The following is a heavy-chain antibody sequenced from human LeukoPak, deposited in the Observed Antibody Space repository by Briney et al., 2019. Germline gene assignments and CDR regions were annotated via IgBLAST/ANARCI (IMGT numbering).Heavy chain of an antibody. J-gene: IGHJ4*02. D-gene: IGHD5-12*01. CDR3: AREVANSPDFDY. V-gene: IGHV3-74*01. Sequence: GGSLRLSCAASAFTFSSYWMHWVRQAPGKGLVWVSRINTDGSSTSYADSVKGRFTISRDNAKNTLYLQMNSLRAEDTAVYYCAREVANSPDFDYWGQGTLVTVSS. CDR1: AFTFSSYW. CDR2: INTDGSST.